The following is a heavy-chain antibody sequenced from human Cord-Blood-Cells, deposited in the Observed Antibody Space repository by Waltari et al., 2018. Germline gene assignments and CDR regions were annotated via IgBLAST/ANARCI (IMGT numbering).Heavy chain of an antibody. CDR2: INHSGST. D-gene: IGHD3-10*01. CDR3: ARRITMVRGVKSGVDY. J-gene: IGHJ4*02. V-gene: IGHV4-34*01. Sequence: QVQLQQWGAGLLKPSETLSLTCAVHGGSFSGYYWSWIRQPPGKGLEWIGEINHSGSTNYNPSLKSRVTISVDTSKNQFSLKLSSVTAADTAVYYCARRITMVRGVKSGVDYWGQGTLVTVSS. CDR1: GGSFSGYY.